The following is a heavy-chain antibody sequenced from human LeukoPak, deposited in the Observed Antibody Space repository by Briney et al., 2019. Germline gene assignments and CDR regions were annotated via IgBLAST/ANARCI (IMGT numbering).Heavy chain of an antibody. J-gene: IGHJ3*02. CDR1: GYTFTGYY. D-gene: IGHD3-22*01. Sequence: ASVKVSCKACGYTFTGYYMHWVRQAPGQGLEWMGWINPNSGGTNYAQKFQGRVTMTRDTSISTAYMELSRLRSDDTAVYYCAKTYYYDSSGEDAFDIWGQGTMVTVSS. CDR2: INPNSGGT. V-gene: IGHV1-2*02. CDR3: AKTYYYDSSGEDAFDI.